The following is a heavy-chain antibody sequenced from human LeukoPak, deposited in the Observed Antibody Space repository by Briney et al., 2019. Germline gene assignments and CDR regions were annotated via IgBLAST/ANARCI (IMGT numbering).Heavy chain of an antibody. CDR2: ISSSGSTI. D-gene: IGHD6-6*01. Sequence: GGSLRLSCAASGFTFSSYEMNWVRQAPGKGLEWVSYISSSGSTIYYADSVKGRFTISRDNAKNSLYLQMNSLRAEDTAVYYCAREGGSGSSSAYDAFDIWGQGTMVTVSS. J-gene: IGHJ3*02. V-gene: IGHV3-48*03. CDR1: GFTFSSYE. CDR3: AREGGSGSSSAYDAFDI.